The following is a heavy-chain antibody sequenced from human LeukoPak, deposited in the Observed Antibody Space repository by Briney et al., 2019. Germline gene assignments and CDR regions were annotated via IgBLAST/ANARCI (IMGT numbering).Heavy chain of an antibody. CDR2: IYHSGST. CDR3: ARVSDPMGSSTSWPNGMAV. J-gene: IGHJ6*01. Sequence: PPGTLSLTCAVSGGSISSSNWWSWVRQPPGKGLEWIGEIYHSGSTNYNPSLKSRVTISVDKSKNPFSLKLSSVTAADTAVYYCARVSDPMGSSTSWPNGMAVWGKGTTVTASS. V-gene: IGHV4-4*03. CDR1: GGSISSSNW. D-gene: IGHD2-2*01.